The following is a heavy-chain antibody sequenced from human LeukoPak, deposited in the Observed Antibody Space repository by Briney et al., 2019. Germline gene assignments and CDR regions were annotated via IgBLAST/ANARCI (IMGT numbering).Heavy chain of an antibody. V-gene: IGHV4-59*01. CDR1: GGSISSYY. CDR2: IYYRGST. Sequence: PSETLSLTCTVSGGSISSYYWSWIRQPPGKGLEWIGYIYYRGSTNYNPSLKSRVTISVDTSKNQFSLKLSSVTAADTAVYYCARDRMEYCGGDCYYYYGMDVWGQGTTVTVSS. CDR3: ARDRMEYCGGDCYYYYGMDV. J-gene: IGHJ6*02. D-gene: IGHD2-21*02.